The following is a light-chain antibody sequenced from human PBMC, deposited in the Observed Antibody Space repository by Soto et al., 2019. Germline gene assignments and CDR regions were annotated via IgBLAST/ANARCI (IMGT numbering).Light chain of an antibody. CDR2: GAS. J-gene: IGKJ1*01. V-gene: IGKV3-20*01. CDR1: QSVRSSF. CDR3: QQYHRSPRT. Sequence: EIVLTQSPGTLSFVPGQRATLSCRASQSVRSSFLAWLQQKPGQPPRLLIYGASIRAPGIPDRFSDSGSGTDFTLTISRLEPEDFAVYYCQQYHRSPRTFGQGTKVEIK.